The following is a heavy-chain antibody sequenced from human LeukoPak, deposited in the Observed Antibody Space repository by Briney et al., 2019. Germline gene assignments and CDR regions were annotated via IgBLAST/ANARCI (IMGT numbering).Heavy chain of an antibody. CDR1: GFSFSDFW. Sequence: PGGSLRLSCAASGFSFSDFWMTWVRQAPGKGLEWVSAISGSGGSTYYADSVKGRFTISRDNSKNTLYLQMNSLRAEDTAVYYCAKAAAFNYYDSSGYYYAWHSWGQGTLVTVSS. D-gene: IGHD3-22*01. J-gene: IGHJ4*02. CDR3: AKAAAFNYYDSSGYYYAWHS. CDR2: ISGSGGST. V-gene: IGHV3-23*01.